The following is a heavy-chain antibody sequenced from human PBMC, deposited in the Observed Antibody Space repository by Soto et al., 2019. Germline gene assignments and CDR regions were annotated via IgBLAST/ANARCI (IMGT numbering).Heavy chain of an antibody. CDR2: INHSGST. Sequence: QVQLQQWGAGLLKPSETLSLTCAVYGGSFSGYYWSWIRQPPGKGLEWIGEINHSGSTNYNPSLKSRVTISVDTSKKQFSLKLSSVTAADTAVYYCARSRRYYDYIWGSYRYIRDAFDIWGQGTMVTVSS. J-gene: IGHJ3*02. D-gene: IGHD3-16*02. CDR3: ARSRRYYDYIWGSYRYIRDAFDI. CDR1: GGSFSGYY. V-gene: IGHV4-34*01.